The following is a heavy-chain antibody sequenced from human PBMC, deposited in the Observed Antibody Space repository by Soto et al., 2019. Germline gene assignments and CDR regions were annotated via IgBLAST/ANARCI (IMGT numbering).Heavy chain of an antibody. V-gene: IGHV1-3*01. Sequence: ASVKVSCKASGYSFRKYGMHWVRQAPGQRLEWMGLSNAGNGNTKYSQKFQGRVTITRDTSANIGYMELSSLRSEARAVYYCATEGLDHVYWGQGALVTVSS. CDR3: ATEGLDHVY. CDR2: SNAGNGNT. D-gene: IGHD3-16*01. CDR1: GYSFRKYG. J-gene: IGHJ4*02.